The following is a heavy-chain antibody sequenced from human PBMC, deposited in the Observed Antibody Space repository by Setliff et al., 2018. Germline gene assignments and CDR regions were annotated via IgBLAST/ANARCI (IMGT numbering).Heavy chain of an antibody. CDR2: IQKRGSTTT. CDR1: GGSISSYY. J-gene: IGHJ4*02. CDR3: ARDQFSSGWYGPPESYFDC. V-gene: IGHV4-59*01. Sequence: PSETLSLTCTVSGGSISSYYWSWIRQAPGKGLEWLGYIQKRGSTTTKYNPSLGSRISMSLDTSKNQFSLQLSSVSDGDTAVYYCARDQFSSGWYGPPESYFDCWGQGILVTVSS. D-gene: IGHD6-19*01.